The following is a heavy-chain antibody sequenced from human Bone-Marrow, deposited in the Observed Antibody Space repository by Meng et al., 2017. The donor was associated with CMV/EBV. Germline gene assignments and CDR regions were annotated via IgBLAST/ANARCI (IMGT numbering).Heavy chain of an antibody. Sequence: SETLSLTCTVSGGSVSSGSFYWSWIRQPPGKGLGWIGYIYYSGSTNYNPSLKSRVTMSVDTSKNQFSLKLSSVTAADTAVYYCARDASGSTWTYYYDSSGLGAFDIWGQGTMVTVSS. CDR2: IYYSGST. D-gene: IGHD3-22*01. CDR1: GGSVSSGSFY. V-gene: IGHV4-61*01. J-gene: IGHJ3*02. CDR3: ARDASGSTWTYYYDSSGLGAFDI.